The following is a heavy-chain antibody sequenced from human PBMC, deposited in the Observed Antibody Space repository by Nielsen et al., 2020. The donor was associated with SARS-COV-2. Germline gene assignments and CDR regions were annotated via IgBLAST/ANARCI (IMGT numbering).Heavy chain of an antibody. J-gene: IGHJ6*02. D-gene: IGHD3-22*01. CDR3: ARDVGSSGYYSRHYYYGMDV. CDR1: GFIFRSYG. Sequence: GGSLRLSCAASGFIFRSYGMHWVRQAPGKGLEWVAVIWYDGSNKYYADSVKGRFTISRDNSKNTLYLQMNSLRAEDTAVYYCARDVGSSGYYSRHYYYGMDVWGQGTTVTVSS. CDR2: IWYDGSNK. V-gene: IGHV3-33*08.